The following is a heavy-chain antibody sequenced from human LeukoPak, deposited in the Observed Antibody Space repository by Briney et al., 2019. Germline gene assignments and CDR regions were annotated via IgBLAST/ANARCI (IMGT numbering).Heavy chain of an antibody. Sequence: SESLSLTRAVDAASFSSYYWSWVRQSPGKWLERIGEINHRGRTKYNPSLKSRVTMSVDTSKNQFSLELSSVTAADRAVYYCARVDDYWRQGTLVTVSS. CDR3: ARVDDY. V-gene: IGHV4-34*01. CDR2: INHRGRT. CDR1: AASFSSYY. J-gene: IGHJ4*02.